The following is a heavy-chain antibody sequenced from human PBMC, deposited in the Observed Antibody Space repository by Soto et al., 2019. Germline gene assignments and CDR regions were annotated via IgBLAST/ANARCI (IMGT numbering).Heavy chain of an antibody. V-gene: IGHV3-30*03. CDR3: ASSRPPVVVPAATYRTSWAFDI. CDR1: GFTFSSYG. D-gene: IGHD2-2*01. CDR2: ISYDGSNK. Sequence: GGSLRLSCAASGFTFSSYGMHWVRQAPGKGLEWVAVISYDGSNKYYADSVKGRFTISRDNSKNTLYLQMNSLRAEDTAVYYCASSRPPVVVPAATYRTSWAFDIWGQGTMVT. J-gene: IGHJ3*02.